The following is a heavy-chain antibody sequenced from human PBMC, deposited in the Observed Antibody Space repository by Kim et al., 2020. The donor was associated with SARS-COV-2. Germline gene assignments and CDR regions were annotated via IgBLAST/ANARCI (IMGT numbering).Heavy chain of an antibody. CDR1: GFTFSSYA. D-gene: IGHD6-19*01. V-gene: IGHV3-30*04. CDR3: ARSEQWLVDPSYFDY. Sequence: GGSLRLSCAASGFTFSSYAMHWVRQAPGKGLEWVAVISYDGSNKYYADSVKGRFTISRDNSKNTLYLQMNSLRAEDTAVYYCARSEQWLVDPSYFDYWGQGTLVTVSS. J-gene: IGHJ4*02. CDR2: ISYDGSNK.